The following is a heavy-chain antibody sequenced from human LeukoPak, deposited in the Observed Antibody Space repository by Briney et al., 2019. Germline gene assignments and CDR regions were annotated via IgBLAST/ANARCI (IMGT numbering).Heavy chain of an antibody. CDR2: IYCGDSDT. CDR3: ARHSNPYYYDSSGYYYY. V-gene: IGHV5-51*01. CDR1: GYSFTSYW. D-gene: IGHD3-22*01. J-gene: IGHJ4*02. Sequence: GESLKISCKGSGYSFTSYWIGWVRQMPGKGLEWMGIIYCGDSDTRYSPSFQGQVTISADKSISTAYLQWSSLKASDTAMYYCARHSNPYYYDSSGYYYYWGQGTLVTVSS.